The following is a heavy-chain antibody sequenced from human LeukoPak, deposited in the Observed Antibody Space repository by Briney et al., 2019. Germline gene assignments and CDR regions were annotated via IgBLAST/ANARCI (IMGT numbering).Heavy chain of an antibody. Sequence: PSETLSLTCTVSGGSISSSSYYWGWIRQPPGKGLEWIGEINHSGSTNYNPSLKSRVTISVDTSKNQFSLKLSSVTAADTAVYYCARGASAYYYYYMDVWGKGTTVTVSS. CDR3: ARGASAYYYYYMDV. V-gene: IGHV4-39*07. CDR1: GGSISSSSYY. CDR2: INHSGST. D-gene: IGHD2-2*01. J-gene: IGHJ6*03.